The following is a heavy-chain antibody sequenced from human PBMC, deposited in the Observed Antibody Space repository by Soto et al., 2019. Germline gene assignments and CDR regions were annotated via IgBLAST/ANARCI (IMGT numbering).Heavy chain of an antibody. J-gene: IGHJ6*02. CDR2: IYPGDSDT. D-gene: IGHD5-18*01. CDR3: ARSPEDTAMASGDYYYYGMDV. Sequence: PGESLKISCKGSGYSFTSYWIGWVRQMPGKGLEWMGIIYPGDSDTRYSPSFQGQVTISADKSISTAYLQWSSLKASDTAMYYCARSPEDTAMASGDYYYYGMDVWGQGTTVTVSS. V-gene: IGHV5-51*01. CDR1: GYSFTSYW.